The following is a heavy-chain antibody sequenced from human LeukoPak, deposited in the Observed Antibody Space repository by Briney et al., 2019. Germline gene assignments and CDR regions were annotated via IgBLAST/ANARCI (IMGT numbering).Heavy chain of an antibody. J-gene: IGHJ5*01. CDR3: ARAKTGSGIYFDP. V-gene: IGHV3-21*01. CDR2: IGSGGNYI. CDR1: GFIFNRYN. D-gene: IGHD4/OR15-4a*01. Sequence: PGGSLRLSCGASGFIFNRYNMNWVRQAPGKGLEWVSSIGSGGNYIYYADSVRGRFTISRDNAKNSLYLQMNSLRAEDTAVYYCARAKTGSGIYFDPWGQGTLVTVSS.